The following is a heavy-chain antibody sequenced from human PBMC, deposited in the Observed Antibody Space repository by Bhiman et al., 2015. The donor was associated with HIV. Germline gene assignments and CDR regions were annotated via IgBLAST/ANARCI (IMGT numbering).Heavy chain of an antibody. CDR3: ARADCRGTACCCIGY. Sequence: QVQLVESGGGVVQPGRSLRLSCAASGFNFKTYAMHWVRQAPGKGLEWVGIISYDGSSKYHADSVKGRFTISRDNSNNTLFLQMNSLTTEDTAVYYCARADCRGTACCCIGYWGQGNSGHRLL. D-gene: IGHD2-2*01. CDR1: GFNFKTYA. V-gene: IGHV3-30*04. CDR2: ISYDGSSK. J-gene: IGHJ4*02.